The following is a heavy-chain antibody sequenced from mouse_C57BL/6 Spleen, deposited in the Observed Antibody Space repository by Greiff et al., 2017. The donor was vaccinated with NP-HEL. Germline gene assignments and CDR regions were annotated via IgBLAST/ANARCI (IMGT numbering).Heavy chain of an antibody. CDR3: ARGRSNFLAMDY. CDR2: IDPSDSET. J-gene: IGHJ4*01. CDR1: GYTFTSYW. Sequence: VQLQQPGAELVRPGSSVKLSCKASGYTFTSYWMHWVKQRPIQGLEWIGNIDPSDSETHYNQKFKDKATLTVDKSSSTAYMQLSSLTSEDSAVYYCARGRSNFLAMDYWGQGTSVTVSS. D-gene: IGHD2-5*01. V-gene: IGHV1-52*01.